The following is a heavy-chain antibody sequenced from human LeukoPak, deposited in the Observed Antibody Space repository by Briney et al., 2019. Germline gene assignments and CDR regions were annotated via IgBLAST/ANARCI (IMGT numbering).Heavy chain of an antibody. CDR1: GFTFDDYA. Sequence: SLRLSCAASGFTFDDYAMHWVRQAPGKGLEWVSGISWNSGSIGYADSVKGRFTISRDNAKNSLYLQMSTLRAEDTALYYCAKAPSRLAYVMDVWGQGTTVTVSS. V-gene: IGHV3-9*01. CDR3: AKAPSRLAYVMDV. D-gene: IGHD3-16*01. J-gene: IGHJ6*02. CDR2: ISWNSGSI.